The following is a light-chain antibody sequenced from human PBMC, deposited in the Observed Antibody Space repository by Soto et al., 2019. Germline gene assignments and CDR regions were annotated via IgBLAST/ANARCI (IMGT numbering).Light chain of an antibody. CDR2: EVS. Sequence: ALAQPASVSGSPGQSITISCTGTSSDVDFYNFVSWYQQHPGKAPKLMIYEVSNRSSGVSSRFSGSKSGNTASLTTSGLRAEDEPDYYCSSSKITSYVLGNGTKLTVL. CDR3: SSSKITSYV. V-gene: IGLV2-14*01. J-gene: IGLJ1*01. CDR1: SSDVDFYNF.